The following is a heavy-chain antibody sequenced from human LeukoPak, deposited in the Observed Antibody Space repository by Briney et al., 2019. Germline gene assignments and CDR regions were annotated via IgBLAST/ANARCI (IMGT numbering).Heavy chain of an antibody. V-gene: IGHV3-15*01. D-gene: IGHD3-10*01. Sequence: GGSLRLSCAGSGFTMRNDFMTWVRQAPGKGLEWVGRIKSELDGGTTDYAAPVKGRFAISRDSTNTLYLQMNGLKTEDTAIYYCALAWFGESRDGLDIWGRGTTVAVSS. CDR3: ALAWFGESRDGLDI. CDR1: GFTMRNDF. J-gene: IGHJ3*02. CDR2: IKSELDGGTT.